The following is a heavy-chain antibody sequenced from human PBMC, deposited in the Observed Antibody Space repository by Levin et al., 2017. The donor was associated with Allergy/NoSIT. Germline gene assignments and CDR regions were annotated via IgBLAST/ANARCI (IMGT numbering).Heavy chain of an antibody. CDR3: AKRYCTGTNCALFDY. Sequence: SCAASGFTFSSYDMSWVRQAPGKGLEWVSAISGSSGRTYYTDSVKGRFTISRDNSKNTVYLQMNSLRDEDTAVYYCAKRYCTGTNCALFDYWGQGTLVTVSS. J-gene: IGHJ4*02. CDR1: GFTFSSYD. CDR2: ISGSSGRT. V-gene: IGHV3-23*01. D-gene: IGHD2-8*02.